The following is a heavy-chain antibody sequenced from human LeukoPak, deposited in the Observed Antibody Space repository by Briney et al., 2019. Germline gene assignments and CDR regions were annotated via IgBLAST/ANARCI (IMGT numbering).Heavy chain of an antibody. CDR2: IYSGGST. D-gene: IGHD1-26*01. V-gene: IGHV3-66*01. CDR1: GFTVSSNY. CDR3: ARDLGTMKVGATHDAFDI. J-gene: IGHJ3*02. Sequence: AGGSLRLSCAASGFTVSSNYMSWVRQAPGKGLEWVSVIYSGGSTYYADSVKGRFTISRDNSKNTLYLQMNSLRAEDTAVYYCARDLGTMKVGATHDAFDIWGQGTMVTVSS.